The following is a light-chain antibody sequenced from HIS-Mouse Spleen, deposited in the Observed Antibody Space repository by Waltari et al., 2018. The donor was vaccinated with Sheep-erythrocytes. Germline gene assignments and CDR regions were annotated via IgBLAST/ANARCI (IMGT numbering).Light chain of an antibody. Sequence: AIQMTQSASSLSASVGDRVPITCRASQGIRNDLGWYQQKPGKAPKLLIYAASSLQSGVPSRFSGSGSGTDFTLTISSLQPEDFATYYCLQDYNYPYTFGQGTKLEIK. CDR1: QGIRND. CDR3: LQDYNYPYT. V-gene: IGKV1-6*01. CDR2: AAS. J-gene: IGKJ2*01.